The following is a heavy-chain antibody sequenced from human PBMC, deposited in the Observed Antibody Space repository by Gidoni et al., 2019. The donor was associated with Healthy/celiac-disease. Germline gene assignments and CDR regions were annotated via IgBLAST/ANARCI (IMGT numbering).Heavy chain of an antibody. Sequence: QVQLVQSGAEVKKPGSSVKVSCKASGGTFSSYTISWVRQAPGQGLEWMGRIIPILGIANYAQKFQGRVTITADKSTSTAYMELSSLRSEDTAVYYCARGPAGRNYEDYWGQGTLVTVSS. V-gene: IGHV1-69*02. CDR2: IIPILGIA. J-gene: IGHJ4*02. D-gene: IGHD1-7*01. CDR3: ARGPAGRNYEDY. CDR1: GGTFSSYT.